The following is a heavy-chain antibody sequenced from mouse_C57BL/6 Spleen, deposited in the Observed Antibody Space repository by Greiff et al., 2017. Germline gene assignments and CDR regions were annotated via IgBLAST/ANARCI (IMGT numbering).Heavy chain of an antibody. Sequence: QVHVKQPGAELVKPGASVKLSCKASGYTFTSYWMHWVKQRPGQGLEWIGMIHPNSGSTNYNEKFKSKATLTVDKSSSTAYMQLSSLTSEDSAVYYCARDYYGSSLDYWGQGTTLTVSS. J-gene: IGHJ2*01. CDR1: GYTFTSYW. D-gene: IGHD1-1*01. CDR3: ARDYYGSSLDY. CDR2: IHPNSGST. V-gene: IGHV1-64*01.